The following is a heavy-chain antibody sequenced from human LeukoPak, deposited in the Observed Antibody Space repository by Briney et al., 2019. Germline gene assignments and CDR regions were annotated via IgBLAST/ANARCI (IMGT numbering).Heavy chain of an antibody. V-gene: IGHV3-23*01. CDR3: AKAFDYYDSSGYFY. Sequence: PGGSLRLSCAASGFTFSSYAMSWVRQAPGKGPEWVSAISGSGGSTYYADSVKGRFTISRDNSKNTLYLQMNSLRAEDTAVYYCAKAFDYYDSSGYFYWGQGTLVTVSS. D-gene: IGHD3-22*01. J-gene: IGHJ4*02. CDR2: ISGSGGST. CDR1: GFTFSSYA.